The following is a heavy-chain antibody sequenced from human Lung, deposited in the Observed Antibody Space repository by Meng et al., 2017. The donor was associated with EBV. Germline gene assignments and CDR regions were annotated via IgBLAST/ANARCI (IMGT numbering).Heavy chain of an antibody. Sequence: AHLQEAGPGLVKPAPTLSPTCAISGDSVSSNSAAWNWIRQSPSRGLEWLGRTYYRSKWYNDYAVSVKSRITINPDTSKNQFSLQLNSVTPEDTAVYYCASSRPLAGNWNYHYWGQGTLVTVSS. V-gene: IGHV6-1*01. D-gene: IGHD1-7*01. CDR3: ASSRPLAGNWNYHY. CDR1: GDSVSSNSAA. J-gene: IGHJ4*02. CDR2: TYYRSKWYN.